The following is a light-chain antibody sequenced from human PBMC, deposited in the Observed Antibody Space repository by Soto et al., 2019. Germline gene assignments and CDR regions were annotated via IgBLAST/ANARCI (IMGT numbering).Light chain of an antibody. Sequence: EIGMTQSPGTLSVAPGEKATLSCMASQSGSSNLAWYQQKPGQAPRLLIYGASTRATGIPARFSGSRSGTEFTLTISRLQSEDFAVYYCQQYNNWPRTFGQGTKVEIK. CDR2: GAS. V-gene: IGKV3-15*01. J-gene: IGKJ1*01. CDR3: QQYNNWPRT. CDR1: QSGSSN.